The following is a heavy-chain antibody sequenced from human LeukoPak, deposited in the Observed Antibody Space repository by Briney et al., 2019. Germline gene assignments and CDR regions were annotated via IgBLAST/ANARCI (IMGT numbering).Heavy chain of an antibody. J-gene: IGHJ4*02. CDR3: TRGYQQLVEPFDY. V-gene: IGHV3-73*01. CDR1: GFTFSGSA. Sequence: GGSLRLSCAASGFTFSGSAMRWVRQASGKGLEWVGRIRSKANSYATAYAASVKGRFTISRDDSKNTAYLQMNSLKTEDTAVYYCTRGYQQLVEPFDYWGQGTLVTVSS. D-gene: IGHD6-6*01. CDR2: IRSKANSYAT.